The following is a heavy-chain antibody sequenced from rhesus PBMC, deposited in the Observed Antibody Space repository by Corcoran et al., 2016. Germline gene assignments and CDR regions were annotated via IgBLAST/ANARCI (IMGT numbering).Heavy chain of an antibody. CDR3: ANIVAASDACDV. CDR2: IYGNSAST. Sequence: QVQLQESGPGLVKPSGTLSLTCAVSDGSISDTYYWNWIRQPPGKGLEGIGNIYGNSASTNQNPARKSRGTMSKDAAKNRFSLRLSSVTAADTAVYYCANIVAASDACDVWGQGLRVTVSS. J-gene: IGHJ3*01. CDR1: DGSISDTYY. V-gene: IGHV4S9*01. D-gene: IGHD4-29*01.